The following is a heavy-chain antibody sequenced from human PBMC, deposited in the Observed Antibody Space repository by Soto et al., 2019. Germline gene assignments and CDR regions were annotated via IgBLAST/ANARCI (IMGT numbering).Heavy chain of an antibody. V-gene: IGHV3-23*01. J-gene: IGHJ5*02. D-gene: IGHD3-9*01. CDR2: ISGDGTGT. CDR1: GFIFRNYG. Sequence: EVQLLESGGGLVQPGGSLRLSCAGSGFIFRNYGMSWVRQAPGKGLEWVSAISGDGTGTYYADSVKGRFAISRDNSRNTQYLQMSSLRAEDTALYYCVFYDVLTGYDHWGQGTLVTVSS. CDR3: VFYDVLTGYDH.